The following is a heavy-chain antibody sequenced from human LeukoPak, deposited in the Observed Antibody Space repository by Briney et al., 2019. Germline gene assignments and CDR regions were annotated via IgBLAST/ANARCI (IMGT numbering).Heavy chain of an antibody. CDR2: IIPIFGTA. Sequence: GASVKVSCKASGGTFSSYAISWVRQAPGQGLEWMGGIIPIFGTANYAQKFQGRVTITADESTSTAYMELSSLRSEDTAVYYCARPSEAYGSGSYTYWGQGTLVTVSS. CDR1: GGTFSSYA. V-gene: IGHV1-69*01. D-gene: IGHD3-10*01. CDR3: ARPSEAYGSGSYTY. J-gene: IGHJ4*02.